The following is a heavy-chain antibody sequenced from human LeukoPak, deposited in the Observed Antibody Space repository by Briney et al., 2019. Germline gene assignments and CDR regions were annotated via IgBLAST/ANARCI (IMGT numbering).Heavy chain of an antibody. CDR1: GGFISSYY. CDR2: IYYSGST. V-gene: IGHV4-59*01. Sequence: PSETLSLTCKVSGGFISSYYWSWIRQPPGKGLEWIGYIYYSGSTNYNPSLKSRVTISVDTSKNQFSLKLSSVTAADTAVYYCARVNPYYYYYMDVWGKGTTVTISS. J-gene: IGHJ6*03. CDR3: ARVNPYYYYYMDV.